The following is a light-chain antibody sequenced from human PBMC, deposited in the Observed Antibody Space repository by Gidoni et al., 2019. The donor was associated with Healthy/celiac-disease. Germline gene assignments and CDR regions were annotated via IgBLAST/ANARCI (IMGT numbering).Light chain of an antibody. J-gene: IGKJ4*01. Sequence: DIQMTQSPSSLSASVGDRVTITCQASQDSSNYLNWYQQKPGKAPKHLIYDAANLETGVPSRFSGSGSGTDFTFTISSLQPEDIATYYCQQYDNLPLTFGGGTKVEIK. V-gene: IGKV1-33*01. CDR3: QQYDNLPLT. CDR1: QDSSNY. CDR2: DAA.